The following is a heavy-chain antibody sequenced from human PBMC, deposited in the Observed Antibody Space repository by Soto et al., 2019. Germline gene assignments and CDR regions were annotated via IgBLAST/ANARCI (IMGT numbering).Heavy chain of an antibody. CDR3: ARDWSRSSSWYNGMDV. CDR2: ISDYNGNT. J-gene: IGHJ6*02. V-gene: IGHV1-18*04. D-gene: IGHD6-13*01. CDR1: GYTFTNYG. Sequence: SVKVSCKASGYTFTNYGISWVRQAPGQGPEWMGWISDYNGNTNYAQKFQGRVSMTSDTSTSTAYMELRSLRSDDAAMYYCARDWSRSSSWYNGMDVWGQGTTVTASS.